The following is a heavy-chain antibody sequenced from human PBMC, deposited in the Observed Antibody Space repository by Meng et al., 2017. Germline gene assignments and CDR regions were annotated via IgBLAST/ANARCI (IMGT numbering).Heavy chain of an antibody. CDR1: GYTFTSYY. D-gene: IGHD3-22*01. Sequence: ASAKVSCKASGYTFTSYYMHWVRQAPGQGLEWMGIINPSSGSTSYAQKFQGRVTMTRDTSTSTVYMELNSLRSEDTAVYYCARRTRNTMVVVDDAFDIWGQGTVVTVSS. V-gene: IGHV1-46*01. J-gene: IGHJ3*02. CDR2: INPSSGST. CDR3: ARRTRNTMVVVDDAFDI.